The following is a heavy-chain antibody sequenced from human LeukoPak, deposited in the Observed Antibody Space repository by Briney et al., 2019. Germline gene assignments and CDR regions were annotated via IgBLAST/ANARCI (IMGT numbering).Heavy chain of an antibody. D-gene: IGHD5-24*01. Sequence: GESLRLSCAASGFTFSSYAMTWVRHAPGTGLECVSVISGSGDTTYYTDSAKGLFTLSRDNPKNTLYLQMNSLRAQDTAVYFCARPRDVYKRFDSWGQGTLVTVSS. CDR2: ISGSGDTT. CDR3: ARPRDVYKRFDS. V-gene: IGHV3-23*01. CDR1: GFTFSSYA. J-gene: IGHJ4*02.